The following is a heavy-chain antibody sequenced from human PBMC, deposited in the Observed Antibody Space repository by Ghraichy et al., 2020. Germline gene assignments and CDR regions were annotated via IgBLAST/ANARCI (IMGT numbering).Heavy chain of an antibody. D-gene: IGHD3-22*01. CDR2: IYKSGST. J-gene: IGHJ4*02. CDR3: ARARNSSGYYPVGD. V-gene: IGHV4-30-4*08. Sequence: SETLSLTCTVSGDSISSGDYFWGWIRQFPGKGLEWIGYIYKSGSTYYHPSLKSRLTISIDASKNQFSLKLNSVTAADTAVYYCARARNSSGYYPVGDWGQGTLVTVSS. CDR1: GDSISSGDYF.